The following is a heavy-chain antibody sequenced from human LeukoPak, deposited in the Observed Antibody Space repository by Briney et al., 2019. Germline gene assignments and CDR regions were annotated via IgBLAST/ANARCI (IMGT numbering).Heavy chain of an antibody. J-gene: IGHJ4*02. CDR1: GYTLTELS. CDR3: ATTPLGLITMVRGNFDY. D-gene: IGHD3-10*01. Sequence: ASVKVSCKVSGYTLTELSMHWVRQAPGKGLEWTGGFDPEDGETIYAQKFQGRVTMTEDTSTDTAYMELSSLRSEDTAVYYCATTPLGLITMVRGNFDYWGQGTLVTVSS. CDR2: FDPEDGET. V-gene: IGHV1-24*01.